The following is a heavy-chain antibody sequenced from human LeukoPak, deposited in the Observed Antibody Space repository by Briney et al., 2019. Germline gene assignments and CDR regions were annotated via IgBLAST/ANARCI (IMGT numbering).Heavy chain of an antibody. Sequence: PSETLSLTCAVYGGSFSGYYWSWIRQPPGKRLEWIGEINHSGSTNYNPSLKSRVTISVDTSKNQFSLKLSSVTAADTAVYYCARGRRYSSSCFDIWGQGTMVTVSS. V-gene: IGHV4-34*01. J-gene: IGHJ3*02. D-gene: IGHD6-13*01. CDR3: ARGRRYSSSCFDI. CDR2: INHSGST. CDR1: GGSFSGYY.